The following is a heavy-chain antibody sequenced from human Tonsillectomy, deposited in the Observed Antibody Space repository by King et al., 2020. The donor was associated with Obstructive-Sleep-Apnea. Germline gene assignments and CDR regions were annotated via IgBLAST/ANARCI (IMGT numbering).Heavy chain of an antibody. CDR3: ARVLSFDY. Sequence: VQLVESGGGLVQPGGSLRLSCAASGFTFSSYSMNWVRQAPGKGLDWVSYISSSSGTIYYADSVKGRLTISRDNAKNSLYLQMNSLRAEDTAVYYCARVLSFDYWGQGTLVTVSS. V-gene: IGHV3-48*04. J-gene: IGHJ4*02. CDR2: ISSSSGTI. CDR1: GFTFSSYS. D-gene: IGHD3-16*01.